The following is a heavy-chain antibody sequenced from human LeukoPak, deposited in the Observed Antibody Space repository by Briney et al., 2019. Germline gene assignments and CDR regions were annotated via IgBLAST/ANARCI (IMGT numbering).Heavy chain of an antibody. CDR3: ARARNNYDESGYSALDH. V-gene: IGHV3-30*19. D-gene: IGHD3-3*01. Sequence: GGALRLFCTASGFSFSSFGMHWGRQAPGKGPEGVGGLWYNGINKYYADSVKGRFPISRDNSKNTLYLQMDSVRAEDTAMFYCARARNNYDESGYSALDHWGQGTLVTVSS. CDR2: LWYNGINK. CDR1: GFSFSSFG. J-gene: IGHJ4*02.